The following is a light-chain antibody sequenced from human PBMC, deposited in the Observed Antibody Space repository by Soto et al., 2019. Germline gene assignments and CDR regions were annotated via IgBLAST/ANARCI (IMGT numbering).Light chain of an antibody. CDR1: QDVSDY. CDR2: AAY. CDR3: QYLNGAPTIT. Sequence: DIQLTQSPSFLSASVGDRVTITCRASQDVSDYLAWYQHAPGKAPNLLIYAAYTLQSGVPSRFSCSESGTEFSLTITSLQPEDFATYYCQYLNGAPTITFGQGTRLDVK. J-gene: IGKJ5*01. V-gene: IGKV1-9*01.